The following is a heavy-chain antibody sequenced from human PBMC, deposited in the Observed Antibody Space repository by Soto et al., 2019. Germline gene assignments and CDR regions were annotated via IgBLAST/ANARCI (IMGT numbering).Heavy chain of an antibody. V-gene: IGHV2-5*02. CDR2: IYWDDDK. CDR3: AHRVRRAVFRLVTTTAIYFDF. Sequence: QITLNEAGPTQVKPRQTLTLTCTFYGFSLTTSGVGVGWIRQSPGKAPEWLALIYWDDDKRYSTSLKSRLTTTTDTSKNQVVLTMADLDPADTATYYCAHRVRRAVFRLVTTTAIYFDFWGQGTTVAFSS. CDR1: GFSLTTSGVG. D-gene: IGHD3-3*01. J-gene: IGHJ4*02.